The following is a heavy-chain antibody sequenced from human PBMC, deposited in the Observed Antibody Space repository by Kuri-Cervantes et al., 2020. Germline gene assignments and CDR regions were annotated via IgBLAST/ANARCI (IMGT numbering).Heavy chain of an antibody. Sequence: GESLKISCAASGFTFSSYSMNWVRQAPGKGLEWVSVIYSGGSTYYADSVKGRFTISRDNSKNTLYLQMNSLRAEDTAVYYCAKDKVPGTRYYGTDVWGQGTTVTVSS. J-gene: IGHJ6*02. CDR3: AKDKVPGTRYYGTDV. D-gene: IGHD2-15*01. CDR2: IYSGGST. CDR1: GFTFSSYS. V-gene: IGHV3-66*01.